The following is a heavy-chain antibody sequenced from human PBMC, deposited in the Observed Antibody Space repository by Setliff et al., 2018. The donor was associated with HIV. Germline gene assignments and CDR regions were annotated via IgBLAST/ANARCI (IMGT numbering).Heavy chain of an antibody. CDR2: IYSTGST. V-gene: IGHV4-61*02. CDR1: GGSINSGSNY. CDR3: ASGPYCSNGVCRDWVWFFDY. Sequence: SETLSLTCTVSGGSINSGSNYWNWIRQPAGKGREWIGRIYSTGSTNYNPSLKSRVTISVDTSKNQLSLKLSSVTAADTAVYYCASGPYCSNGVCRDWVWFFDYWGQGKVVTVSS. J-gene: IGHJ4*02. D-gene: IGHD2-8*01.